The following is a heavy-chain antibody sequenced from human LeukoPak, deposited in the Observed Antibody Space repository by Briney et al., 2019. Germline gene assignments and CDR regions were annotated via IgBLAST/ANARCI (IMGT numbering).Heavy chain of an antibody. CDR1: GGTFSSYA. CDR3: ARDWSLGGSRSGSRGYYYVGAFDI. V-gene: IGHV1-69*04. CDR2: IIPILGIA. J-gene: IGHJ3*02. Sequence: SVKVSCKASGGTFSSYAISWVRQAPGQGLEWMGRIIPILGIANCAQKFQGRVTITADKSTSTAYMELSSLRSEDTAVYYCARDWSLGGSRSGSRGYYYVGAFDIWGQGTMVTVSS. D-gene: IGHD3-22*01.